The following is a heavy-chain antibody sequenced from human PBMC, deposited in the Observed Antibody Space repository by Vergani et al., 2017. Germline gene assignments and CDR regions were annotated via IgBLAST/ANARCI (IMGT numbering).Heavy chain of an antibody. D-gene: IGHD7-27*01. CDR2: IHTGGST. J-gene: IGHJ3*02. CDR1: GESIRSGSHY. V-gene: IGHV4-61*02. CDR3: ARAGTGGDFDDAFDI. Sequence: QVKLQESGPGLLKPSQTLSLTCTVSGESIRSGSHYWSWIRQPAGKGPEWIGHIHTGGSTDLNPSFKSRVTISVDTSKNQFSLKLSSVTAADTAVYYCARAGTGGDFDDAFDIWGQGTMVTVSS.